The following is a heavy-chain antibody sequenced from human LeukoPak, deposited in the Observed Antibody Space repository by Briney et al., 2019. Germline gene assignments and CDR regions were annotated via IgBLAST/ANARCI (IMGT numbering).Heavy chain of an antibody. Sequence: GGSLRLSCAASGFTVSSNYMSWVRQAPGKGLEWVANIKQDGSEKYYVDSVKGRFTISRDNAKNSLYLQMNSLRAADTAVHYCARGGGVVVPAAIMINFDYWGQGTMVTVSS. CDR3: ARGGGVVVPAAIMINFDY. D-gene: IGHD2-2*01. CDR2: IKQDGSEK. V-gene: IGHV3-7*01. CDR1: GFTVSSNY. J-gene: IGHJ4*02.